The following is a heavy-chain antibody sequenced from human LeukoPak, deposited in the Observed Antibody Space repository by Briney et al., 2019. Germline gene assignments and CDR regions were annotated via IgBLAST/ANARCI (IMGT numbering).Heavy chain of an antibody. CDR2: INTNTGNP. CDR1: GYTFTSYA. J-gene: IGHJ4*02. D-gene: IGHD3-22*01. CDR3: AREGYYDSSGWGGEDLYYFDY. V-gene: IGHV7-4-1*02. Sequence: ASVKVSCKASGYTFTSYAMNWVRQAPGQGLEWMGWINTNTGNPTYAQGFTGRFVFSLDTSVSTAYLQISSLKAEDTAVYYCAREGYYDSSGWGGEDLYYFDYWGQGTLVTVSS.